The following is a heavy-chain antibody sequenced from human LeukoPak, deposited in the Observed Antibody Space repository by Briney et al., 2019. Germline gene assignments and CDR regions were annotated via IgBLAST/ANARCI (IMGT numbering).Heavy chain of an antibody. CDR1: GFTFTDYW. V-gene: IGHV3-74*03. CDR3: ARAMPHDNWFNP. Sequence: GGSLRLPCAASGFTFTDYWMHWVRQVAGKGLVWVSRINGDLTNTTYADSVKGRFTISRDNAKNTLYLQMNSLRAEDTAVYYSARAMPHDNWFNPWGQGSLVTVSS. CDR2: INGDLTNT. J-gene: IGHJ5*02. D-gene: IGHD2-2*01.